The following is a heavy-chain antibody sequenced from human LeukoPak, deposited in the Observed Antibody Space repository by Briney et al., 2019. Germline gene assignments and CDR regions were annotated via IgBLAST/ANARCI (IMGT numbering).Heavy chain of an antibody. J-gene: IGHJ6*03. V-gene: IGHV3-7*01. CDR3: ARDTDYYYYYMDV. Sequence: GGSLRLSCAASGFPFNTYWMSWVRHAPGKGLEWVANIKQDGSEKYYVDSVKGRFNIYRDNDKHSLHLTMNSQRGQHTPVYYCARDTDYYYYYMDVWGKGTTVTVSS. D-gene: IGHD4-17*01. CDR1: GFPFNTYW. CDR2: IKQDGSEK.